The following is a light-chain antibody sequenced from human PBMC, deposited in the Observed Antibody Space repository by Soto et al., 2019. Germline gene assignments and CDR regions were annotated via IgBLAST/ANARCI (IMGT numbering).Light chain of an antibody. CDR3: ASFTRSVTVV. CDR1: SSDVGGYNY. CDR2: DVN. Sequence: QSVLTQPASVSGYPGQSITISCAGTSSDVGGYNYVSWYQQHPGKVPRLIISDVNKRPSGVSDRFSGSKSGNTASLTISGLQAEDEADYYCASFTRSVTVVFGGRTKLTVL. J-gene: IGLJ2*01. V-gene: IGLV2-14*03.